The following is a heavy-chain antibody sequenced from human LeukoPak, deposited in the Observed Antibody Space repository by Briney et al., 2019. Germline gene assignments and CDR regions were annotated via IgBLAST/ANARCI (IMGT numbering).Heavy chain of an antibody. Sequence: SETLSLTCAVSGGSISGYYWSWIRQPPGKGLECIGYIYYSGSTNYNPSLKSRVTISVDTSRNQFSLKLTSVTAADTAVYYCAKVSDRDSSGYYWGFEYWGQGTLVTVSS. CDR3: AKVSDRDSSGYYWGFEY. CDR2: IYYSGST. V-gene: IGHV4-59*08. J-gene: IGHJ4*02. D-gene: IGHD3-22*01. CDR1: GGSISGYY.